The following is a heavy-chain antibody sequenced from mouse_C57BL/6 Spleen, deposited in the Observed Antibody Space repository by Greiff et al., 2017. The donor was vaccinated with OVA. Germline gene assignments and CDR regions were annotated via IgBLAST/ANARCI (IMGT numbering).Heavy chain of an antibody. CDR3: ARHYGSSNYWYFDV. Sequence: VQLQQPGAELVMPGASVKLSCKASGYTFTSYWMHWVKQRPGQGLEWIGEIDPSDSYTNYNQKFKGKSTLTVDKSSSTAYMQLSSLTSEDSAVYYCARHYGSSNYWYFDVWGTGTTVTVSS. CDR2: IDPSDSYT. CDR1: GYTFTSYW. V-gene: IGHV1-69*01. D-gene: IGHD1-1*01. J-gene: IGHJ1*03.